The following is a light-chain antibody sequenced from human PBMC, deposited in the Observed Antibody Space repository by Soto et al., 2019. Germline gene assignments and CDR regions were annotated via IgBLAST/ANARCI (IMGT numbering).Light chain of an antibody. V-gene: IGLV1-44*01. CDR1: NSNIGRYS. CDR2: SDD. J-gene: IGLJ3*02. Sequence: QSALTQPPSLSGTPGQRVTISCSGSNSNIGRYSVNWYQHFPGTAPKILIYSDDERSSGVPDRFSGSKSGTSASLAISGLQSEDEAEYYCAAWDDNLNGPLFGGGTQLTVL. CDR3: AAWDDNLNGPL.